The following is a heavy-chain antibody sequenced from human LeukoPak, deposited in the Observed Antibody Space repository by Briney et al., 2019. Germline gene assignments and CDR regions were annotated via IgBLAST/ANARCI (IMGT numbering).Heavy chain of an antibody. V-gene: IGHV3-7*04. Sequence: GSLRLSCAASGFTFSSYWMSWVRQAPGKGLEWVANIKQDGSEKYYVDSVKGRFTISRDNAKNSLYLQMNSLRAEDTAVYYCARVYYYDSSGYSYYFDYWGQGTLVTVSS. CDR3: ARVYYYDSSGYSYYFDY. J-gene: IGHJ4*02. CDR1: GFTFSSYW. CDR2: IKQDGSEK. D-gene: IGHD3-22*01.